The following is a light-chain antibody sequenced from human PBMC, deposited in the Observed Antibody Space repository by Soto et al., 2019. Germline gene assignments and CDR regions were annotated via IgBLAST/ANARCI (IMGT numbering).Light chain of an antibody. CDR2: GAS. V-gene: IGKV3-20*01. Sequence: EIVLTQSPGTLSLSPGERATLSCRASQSVSNNYLAWYQQKPGQAPRLLIYGASNRATGIPDRFSGSGSGTDFTITISRLEPEDFEVYYCQQYTGPPTTFGQGTRLEIK. CDR3: QQYTGPPTT. J-gene: IGKJ5*01. CDR1: QSVSNNY.